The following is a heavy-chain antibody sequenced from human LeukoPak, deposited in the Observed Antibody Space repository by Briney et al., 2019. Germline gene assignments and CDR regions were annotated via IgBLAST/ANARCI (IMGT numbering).Heavy chain of an antibody. D-gene: IGHD6-19*01. CDR2: ISYDGSNK. CDR3: ARGKSSGWYSVYYFDY. CDR1: GFAFSSYG. V-gene: IGHV3-30*03. J-gene: IGHJ4*02. Sequence: GGSLRLSCAASGFAFSSYGMHWVRQAPGKGLEWVAVISYDGSNKYYADSVKGRFTISRDNSKNTLYLQMNSLRAEDTAVYYCARGKSSGWYSVYYFDYWGQGTLVTVSS.